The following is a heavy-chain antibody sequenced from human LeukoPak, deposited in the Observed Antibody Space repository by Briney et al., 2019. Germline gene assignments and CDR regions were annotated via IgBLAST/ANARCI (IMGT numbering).Heavy chain of an antibody. J-gene: IGHJ4*02. V-gene: IGHV3-20*04. CDR3: ARAPITSPFYFDH. D-gene: IGHD2-2*01. CDR1: GFGFGDHG. Sequence: GGSLRLSCSASGFGFGDHGMSWVRQVPGKGLEWVSGINWSGGSTGYADPVRGRFTISRDDAKNSLYLQMDSLTAEDTALYYCARAPITSPFYFDHWGQGTLVTVSS. CDR2: INWSGGST.